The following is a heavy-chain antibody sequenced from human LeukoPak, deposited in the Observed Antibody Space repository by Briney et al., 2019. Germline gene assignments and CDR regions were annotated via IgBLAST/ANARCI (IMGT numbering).Heavy chain of an antibody. D-gene: IGHD2-15*01. CDR3: ATDPVGYCSTDSCYSVDY. CDR1: GYTLTKLS. J-gene: IGHJ4*02. V-gene: IGHV1-24*01. Sequence: VSVKVSCKVSGYTLTKLSIHWVRQAPGKGLEWMGGFNPEDGDKIYVQKFQGRVTMTEDTSTDTAYMELSSLRSEDTAVYYCATDPVGYCSTDSCYSVDYWGQGTLVTVSS. CDR2: FNPEDGDK.